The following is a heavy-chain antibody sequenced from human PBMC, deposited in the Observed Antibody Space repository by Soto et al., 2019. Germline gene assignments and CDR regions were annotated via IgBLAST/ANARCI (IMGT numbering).Heavy chain of an antibody. CDR2: IYYSGST. Sequence: SETLSLTCTVSGGSISSYYWSWIRQPPGKGLEWIGYIYYSGSTNYNPPLKSRVTISVDTSKNQFSLKLSSVTAADTAVYYCARDGSGYYGSGSDYYYGMDVWGQGTTVTVSS. CDR3: ARDGSGYYGSGSDYYYGMDV. CDR1: GGSISSYY. V-gene: IGHV4-59*01. D-gene: IGHD3-10*01. J-gene: IGHJ6*02.